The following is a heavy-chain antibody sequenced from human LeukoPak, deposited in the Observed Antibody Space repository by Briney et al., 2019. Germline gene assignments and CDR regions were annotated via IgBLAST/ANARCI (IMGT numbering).Heavy chain of an antibody. J-gene: IGHJ4*02. CDR3: ARSRSSGYYSPLGY. CDR1: GGSISSGGYS. V-gene: IGHV4-30-2*01. Sequence: SETLSLTCAVSGGSISSGGYSGSWIRQPPGKGLEWIGFIYHSRSTYYNPSLKSRVTISVDRSKNQFSLKLSSVTAADTAVYYCARSRSSGYYSPLGYWGQGTLVTVSS. D-gene: IGHD3-22*01. CDR2: IYHSRST.